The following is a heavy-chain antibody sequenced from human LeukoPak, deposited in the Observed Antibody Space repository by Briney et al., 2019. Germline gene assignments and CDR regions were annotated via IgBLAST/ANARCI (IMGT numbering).Heavy chain of an antibody. CDR3: ARDRAGTGDYDILTGYYTPQLNPMGWFDP. Sequence: ASVKVSCKASGYAFTDYYMHWVRQAPGQGLEWMGWFKPSNGDTNYAQKFRGRVTMTRDTSIRTAYMELNRLTSDDTAVYYCARDRAGTGDYDILTGYYTPQLNPMGWFDPWGQGTLVTVSS. J-gene: IGHJ5*02. V-gene: IGHV1-2*02. D-gene: IGHD3-9*01. CDR2: FKPSNGDT. CDR1: GYAFTDYY.